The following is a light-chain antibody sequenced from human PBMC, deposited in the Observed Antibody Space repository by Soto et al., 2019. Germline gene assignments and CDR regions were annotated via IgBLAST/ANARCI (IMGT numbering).Light chain of an antibody. CDR3: QHYGSSRGT. CDR2: GASS. Sequence: DIVLTQSPGTLSLSPGNRATLSCRASQSFSSNYLAWYQQKPGQAPRLLIYGASSSRASGVPDRFSVSGSGTDFTLTISRLEPEDFAVYYCQHYGSSRGTFGQGTKLEIK. CDR1: QSFSSNY. V-gene: IGKV3-20*01. J-gene: IGKJ2*01.